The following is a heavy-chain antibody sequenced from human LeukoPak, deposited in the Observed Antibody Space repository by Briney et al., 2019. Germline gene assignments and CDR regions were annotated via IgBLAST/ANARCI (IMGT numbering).Heavy chain of an antibody. Sequence: GGSWRFPCAVSGSTFSSLGMHWVRQAPGKGLVWVSRMNSDGSNTNYADSVKGRFTISRDNAKNTLYLQMNSLRAEDTAVYYCTRGAGGFVKWGQGTLVTVSS. CDR2: MNSDGSNT. CDR3: TRGAGGFVK. CDR1: GSTFSSLG. V-gene: IGHV3-74*01. D-gene: IGHD3-10*01. J-gene: IGHJ4*02.